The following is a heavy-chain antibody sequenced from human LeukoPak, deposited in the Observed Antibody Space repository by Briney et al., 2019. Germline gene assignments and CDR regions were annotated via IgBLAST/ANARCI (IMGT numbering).Heavy chain of an antibody. CDR3: ARDYSSGGSFDY. J-gene: IGHJ4*02. D-gene: IGHD2-15*01. V-gene: IGHV4-59*01. CDR2: IYYSGRT. Sequence: SETLSLTCTVSGASISNYYWCWLRQPPGKGLEWIGYIYYSGRTNHNPSLKSRVTISVDTSKNQFSLKLSSVTAADTAVYYCARDYSSGGSFDYWGQGTLVTVSS. CDR1: GASISNYY.